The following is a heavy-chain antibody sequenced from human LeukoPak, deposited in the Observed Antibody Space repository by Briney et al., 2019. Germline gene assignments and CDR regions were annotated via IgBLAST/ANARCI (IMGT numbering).Heavy chain of an antibody. Sequence: GSLRLSCAASGFTVSSNYMSWLRQPAGKGLEWIGRIYTSGSTNYNPSLKSRVTMSVDTSKNQFSLKLSSVTAADTAVYYCARDNLVFGDHFYYYGMDVWGQGTTVTVSS. J-gene: IGHJ6*02. V-gene: IGHV4-4*07. CDR2: IYTSGST. D-gene: IGHD3-10*01. CDR1: GFTVSSNY. CDR3: ARDNLVFGDHFYYYGMDV.